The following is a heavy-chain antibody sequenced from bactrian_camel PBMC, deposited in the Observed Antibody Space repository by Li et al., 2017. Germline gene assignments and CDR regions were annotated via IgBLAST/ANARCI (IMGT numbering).Heavy chain of an antibody. Sequence: HVQLVESGGGSVQAGGSLRLSSAVSGFPYSRYCMGWFRQGPGKEREGVAGLDSDGITAYANSVKGRFTISQDNAKNTLYLQMNSLKPEDTAMYYCAADPTGLDCYSGSPFIGQGTQVTVS. J-gene: IGHJ4*01. V-gene: IGHV3S57*01. CDR2: LDSDGIT. CDR1: GFPYSRYC. D-gene: IGHD3*01.